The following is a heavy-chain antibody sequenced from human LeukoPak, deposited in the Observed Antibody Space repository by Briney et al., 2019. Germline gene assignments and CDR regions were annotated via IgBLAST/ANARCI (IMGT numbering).Heavy chain of an antibody. CDR3: AREGSVVVTAIHNWFDP. CDR2: IYTSGST. CDR1: GGSISSYY. D-gene: IGHD2-21*02. Sequence: SETLSLTCTVSGGSISSYYWSWIRQPAGKGLEWIGRIYTSGSTNYNPSLKSRVTMSVDTSKNQFSLKLSSVTAADTAVDYCAREGSVVVTAIHNWFDPWGQGTLVTVSS. V-gene: IGHV4-4*07. J-gene: IGHJ5*02.